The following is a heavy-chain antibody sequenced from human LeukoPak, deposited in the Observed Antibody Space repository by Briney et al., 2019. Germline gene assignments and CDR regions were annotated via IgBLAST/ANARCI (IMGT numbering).Heavy chain of an antibody. Sequence: GESLKISCQGSGYRFTSYWIGWVRQKPGKGLEWLGMIYPDDSDTRYIPSFLGQVTISADTSINTAYLQWSSLMASDTAIYYCARQGGERNWFDPWGQGTLVTVSS. D-gene: IGHD3-10*01. CDR1: GYRFTSYW. CDR2: IYPDDSDT. J-gene: IGHJ5*02. V-gene: IGHV5-51*01. CDR3: ARQGGERNWFDP.